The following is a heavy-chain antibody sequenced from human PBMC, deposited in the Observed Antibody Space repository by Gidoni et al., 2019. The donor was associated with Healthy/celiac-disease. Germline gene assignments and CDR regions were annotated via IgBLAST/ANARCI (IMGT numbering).Heavy chain of an antibody. J-gene: IGHJ5*02. CDR1: GFTFSSYS. Sequence: EVQLVESGGGLVKPGGSLRLSCAASGFTFSSYSMNWVRKAPGKGLEWVSSISSSSSYIYYADSVKGRFTISRDNAKNSLYLQMNSLRAEDTAVYYCYIAAAGTGWFDPWGQGTLVTVSS. V-gene: IGHV3-21*01. CDR2: ISSSSSYI. CDR3: YIAAAGTGWFDP. D-gene: IGHD6-13*01.